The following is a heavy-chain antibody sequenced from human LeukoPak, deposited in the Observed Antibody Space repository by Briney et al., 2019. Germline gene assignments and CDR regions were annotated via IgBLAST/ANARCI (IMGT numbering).Heavy chain of an antibody. CDR2: IYHSGST. CDR3: ARGAVAGTYYYYYMDV. Sequence: PSETLSLTCTVSGYFISSGYYWGWIRQPPGKGLEWIGSIYHSGSTYYNPSLKSRVTMSIDTSKNQFSLKLSSVTAADTAVYYCARGAVAGTYYYYYMDVWGKGTTVTVSS. CDR1: GYFISSGYY. J-gene: IGHJ6*03. V-gene: IGHV4-38-2*02. D-gene: IGHD6-19*01.